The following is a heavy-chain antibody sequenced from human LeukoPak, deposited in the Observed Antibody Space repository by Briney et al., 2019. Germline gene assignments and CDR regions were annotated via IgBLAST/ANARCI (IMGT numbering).Heavy chain of an antibody. J-gene: IGHJ4*02. CDR2: ISSSSSYI. CDR1: GFTFSSYS. D-gene: IGHD3-3*01. CDR3: AREPIFRVVIRNFDY. V-gene: IGHV3-21*01. Sequence: GGSLRLSCAASGFTFSSYSMNWVRQAPGKGLEWVSSISSSSSYIYYADSVKGRFTISRDNAKNSLYLQMNSLRAEDTAVYYCAREPIFRVVIRNFDYGGQGTLVTVSS.